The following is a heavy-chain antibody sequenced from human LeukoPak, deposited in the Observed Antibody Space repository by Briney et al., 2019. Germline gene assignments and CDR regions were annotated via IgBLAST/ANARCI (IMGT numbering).Heavy chain of an antibody. D-gene: IGHD4-17*01. V-gene: IGHV3-23*01. CDR2: ISGSGGST. CDR1: GFTFSSYA. J-gene: IGHJ4*02. Sequence: PGGSLRLSCAASGFTFSSYAMSWVRQAPGKGLEWVSAISGSGGSTYYAGSVKGRFTISRDNSKNTLYLQMNSLRAEDTAVYYCAKAREDYGDSVHDYWGQGTLVTVS. CDR3: AKAREDYGDSVHDY.